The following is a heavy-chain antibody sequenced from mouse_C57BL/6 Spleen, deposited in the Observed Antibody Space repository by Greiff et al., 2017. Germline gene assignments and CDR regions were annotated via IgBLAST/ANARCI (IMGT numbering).Heavy chain of an antibody. CDR1: GYTFTSYG. V-gene: IGHV1-81*01. CDR3: ARELYYYGSSPLYAMDY. D-gene: IGHD1-1*01. Sequence: VQLQQSGAELARPGASVKLSCKASGYTFTSYGISWVKQRTGQGLEWIGEIYPRSGNTYYNEKFKGKATLTADKSSSTAYMELRSLTSEDSAVYFCARELYYYGSSPLYAMDYWGQGTSVTVSS. J-gene: IGHJ4*01. CDR2: IYPRSGNT.